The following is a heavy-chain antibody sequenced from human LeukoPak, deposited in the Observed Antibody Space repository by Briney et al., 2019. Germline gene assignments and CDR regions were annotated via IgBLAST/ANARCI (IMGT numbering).Heavy chain of an antibody. D-gene: IGHD1-26*01. Sequence: GGSLRLSCAASGFTFSSYSMNWVRQAPGKGLEWVSSISSSSSYIYYADSVKGRFTISRDNAKNSLYLQMNSLRAEDTAVYYCARGLVGATGPYYFDHWGQGTLVTVSS. V-gene: IGHV3-21*01. CDR3: ARGLVGATGPYYFDH. CDR2: ISSSSSYI. CDR1: GFTFSSYS. J-gene: IGHJ4*02.